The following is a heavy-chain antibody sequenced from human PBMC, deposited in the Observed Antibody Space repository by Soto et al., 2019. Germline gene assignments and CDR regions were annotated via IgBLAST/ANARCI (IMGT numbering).Heavy chain of an antibody. CDR3: ASSSGYYDSSPDY. CDR1: GYTFTGYY. Sequence: ASVKVSCKASGYTFTGYYMHWVRQAPGQGLEWMGWINPNSGGTNYAQKFQGRVTMTRDTSISTAYMELSRLRSDDTAVYYCASSSGYYDSSPDYWGQGTLVTVSS. J-gene: IGHJ4*02. D-gene: IGHD3-22*01. CDR2: INPNSGGT. V-gene: IGHV1-2*02.